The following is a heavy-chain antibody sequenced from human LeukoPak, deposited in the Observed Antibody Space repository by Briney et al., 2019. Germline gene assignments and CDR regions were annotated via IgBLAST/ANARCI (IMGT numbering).Heavy chain of an antibody. CDR1: GGSISSSSYY. CDR3: AKENPLAYCGGDCYLGDAFDI. D-gene: IGHD2-21*02. V-gene: IGHV4-39*07. CDR2: IYYSGST. Sequence: PSETLSLTCTVSGGSISSSSYYWGWIRQPPGKGLEWIGSIYYSGSTYYNPSLKSRVTISVDTSKNQFSLKLSSVTAADTAVYYCAKENPLAYCGGDCYLGDAFDIWGQGTMVTVSS. J-gene: IGHJ3*02.